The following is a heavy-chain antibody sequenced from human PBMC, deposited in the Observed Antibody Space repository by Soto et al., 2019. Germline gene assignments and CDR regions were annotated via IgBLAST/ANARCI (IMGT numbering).Heavy chain of an antibody. J-gene: IGHJ4*02. Sequence: QVQLVQSGAEVRKPRSSVKVSCKSSGGTFSGHALSWVRQAPGQGLEWMGGIIPIFGTSNYAQKFQGRVTITADTSTRTAYMELTSPRSEDTAVYYCASGLPYFDTGGPWSFDYWGQGSLVTVSS. CDR2: IIPIFGTS. V-gene: IGHV1-69*06. D-gene: IGHD3-22*01. CDR1: GGTFSGHA. CDR3: ASGLPYFDTGGPWSFDY.